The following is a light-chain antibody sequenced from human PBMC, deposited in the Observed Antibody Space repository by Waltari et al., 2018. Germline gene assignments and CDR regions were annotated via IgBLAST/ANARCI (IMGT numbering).Light chain of an antibody. Sequence: SYELTQPPSVSVSPGQTARSTCSGDALPKQYAYWYQQKPGQAPGLVIHKDSERPSGIPERFSGSSSGTTVTLTISGVQAEDGADYYCQSADSSGTSVVFGGGTKLTVL. V-gene: IGLV3-25*03. J-gene: IGLJ2*01. CDR1: ALPKQY. CDR2: KDS. CDR3: QSADSSGTSVV.